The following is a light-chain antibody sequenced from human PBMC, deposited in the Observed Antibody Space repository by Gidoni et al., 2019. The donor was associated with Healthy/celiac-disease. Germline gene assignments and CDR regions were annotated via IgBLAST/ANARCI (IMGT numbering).Light chain of an antibody. CDR1: SSDVGGYNY. CDR2: EVS. J-gene: IGLJ3*02. CDR3: SSYTSSSTLL. V-gene: IGLV2-14*01. Sequence: QSALTQPASVSGSPGQSITISCTGTSSDVGGYNYVPWYQQHPGKAPKLMSYEVSNRPSGVSNRFSGSKSGNTASLTISGLQAEDEADYYCSSYTSSSTLLFGGGTKLTVL.